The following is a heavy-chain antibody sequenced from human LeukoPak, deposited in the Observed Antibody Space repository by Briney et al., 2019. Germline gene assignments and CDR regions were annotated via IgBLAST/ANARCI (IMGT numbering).Heavy chain of an antibody. D-gene: IGHD1-26*01. V-gene: IGHV4-59*08. Sequence: SETLSLTCTVSGGSISSYYWSWIRQPPGKGLEWIGYIYYSGSTNYNPSLKSRDTISVDTSKNQFSLKLSSVTAADTAVYYCARRGSYPLTSLDYWGQGTLVTVSS. CDR1: GGSISSYY. CDR2: IYYSGST. CDR3: ARRGSYPLTSLDY. J-gene: IGHJ4*02.